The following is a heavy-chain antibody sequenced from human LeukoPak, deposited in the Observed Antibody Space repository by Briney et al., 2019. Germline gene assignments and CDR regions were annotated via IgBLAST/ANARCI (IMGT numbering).Heavy chain of an antibody. Sequence: GGSLRLSCAASGFMYISNQRTYVTQAPGKGLEWVSSISSSSSYIYYADSVKGRFIISRDNAKNSMYLHMNSLRADDMAVYYGIRGGAWYIIDYWGQGTLVTVSS. CDR2: ISSSSSYI. CDR1: GFMYISNQ. V-gene: IGHV3-21*01. D-gene: IGHD1-1*01. J-gene: IGHJ4*02. CDR3: IRGGAWYIIDY.